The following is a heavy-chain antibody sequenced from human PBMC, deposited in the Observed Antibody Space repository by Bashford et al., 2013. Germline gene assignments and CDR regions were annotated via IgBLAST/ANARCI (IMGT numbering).Heavy chain of an antibody. V-gene: IGHV3-30*18. D-gene: IGHD1-14*01. CDR3: AKGVAGFSDWFDP. Sequence: VRQAPGKGLEWVAVISYDGSNKYYADSVKGRFTISRDDSESTVYLEMKSLRVDDTAVYYCAKGVAGFSDWFDPWGQGTLVTVSS. CDR2: ISYDGSNK. J-gene: IGHJ5*02.